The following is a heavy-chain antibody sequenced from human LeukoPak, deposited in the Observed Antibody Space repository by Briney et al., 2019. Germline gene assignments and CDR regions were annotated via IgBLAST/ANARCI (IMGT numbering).Heavy chain of an antibody. D-gene: IGHD3-10*01. Sequence: PSETLSLTCTVSGDSISGYYWSWIRQSPGKGLEWIANIYYSGTTNYNPSLKSRATVSVDTSKNQFSLKLSSVTAADTAVYYCARGLLWFGESPPYDAFDIWGQGTMVTVSS. J-gene: IGHJ3*02. CDR3: ARGLLWFGESPPYDAFDI. CDR2: IYYSGTT. V-gene: IGHV4-59*01. CDR1: GDSISGYY.